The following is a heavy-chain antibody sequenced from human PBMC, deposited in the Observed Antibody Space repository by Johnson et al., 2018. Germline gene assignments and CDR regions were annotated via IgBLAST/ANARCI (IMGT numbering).Heavy chain of an antibody. CDR2: ISSSGSPI. D-gene: IGHD6-19*01. CDR1: GFTFSDHY. CDR3: ARVYSSGWADAFDI. J-gene: IGHJ3*02. V-gene: IGHV3-11*04. Sequence: QVQLVQSGGGLVEPGGSLRLCCAASGFTFSDHYMSWIRQAPGKGLEWVSYISSSGSPIYYADSVKGRFTISRDKAKNSLYLQMNRLRAEDTAVYYCARVYSSGWADAFDIWGQGTMVTVSS.